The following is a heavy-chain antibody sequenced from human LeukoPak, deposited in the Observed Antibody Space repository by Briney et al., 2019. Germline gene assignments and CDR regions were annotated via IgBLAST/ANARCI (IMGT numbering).Heavy chain of an antibody. V-gene: IGHV3-7*01. D-gene: IGHD2-8*01. CDR2: IKQDGSEK. CDR3: ARGKGYCTNGVCRAIDY. J-gene: IGHJ4*02. CDR1: GFTFSSYW. Sequence: GGSLRLSCAASGFTFSSYWMSWVRQAPGKGLEWVANIKQDGSEKYYVDSVKGRFTISRDNAKNSLYLQMNSLRAEDTAVYYCARGKGYCTNGVCRAIDYWGQGTLVTVSS.